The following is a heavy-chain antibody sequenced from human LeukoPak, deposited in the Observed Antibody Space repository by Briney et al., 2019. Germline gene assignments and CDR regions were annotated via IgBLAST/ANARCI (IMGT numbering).Heavy chain of an antibody. CDR1: GGSISSTSYY. V-gene: IGHV4-39*01. CDR2: RYYTGNT. J-gene: IGHJ3*02. Sequence: SETLSLTCTVSGGSISSTSYYWGWIRQPPGKGLEWIGSRYYTGNTYYHPSFKSRVSISEDTSKNQFSLELSSATATDTAVYYCARQPTRDGFDIWGQGTKVTVSS. D-gene: IGHD5-24*01. CDR3: ARQPTRDGFDI.